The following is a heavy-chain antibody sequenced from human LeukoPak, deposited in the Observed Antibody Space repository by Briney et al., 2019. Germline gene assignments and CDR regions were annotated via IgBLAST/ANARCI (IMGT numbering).Heavy chain of an antibody. Sequence: GGSLILSCAASGFTFDDYGMSWVRPAPGKGLEWVSGINWNGGSTGYADSVKGRFTISRDNAKNSLYLQMNSLRAEDTALYYCARERGGGFYYYYYYMDVWGKGTTVTVSS. J-gene: IGHJ6*03. CDR3: ARERGGGFYYYYYYMDV. CDR1: GFTFDDYG. V-gene: IGHV3-20*04. CDR2: INWNGGST. D-gene: IGHD6-25*01.